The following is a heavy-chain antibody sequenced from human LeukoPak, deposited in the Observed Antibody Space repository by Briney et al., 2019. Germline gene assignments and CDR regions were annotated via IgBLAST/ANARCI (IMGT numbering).Heavy chain of an antibody. CDR3: AKDRGIMVVVPHDAFDI. Sequence: GGSLRLSCAASGFTFSSYSMNWVRQAPGKGLEWVSYISSSSSTIYYADSVKGRFTISRDNAKNSLYLQMNSLRAEDTSVYYCAKDRGIMVVVPHDAFDIWGQGTMVTVSS. V-gene: IGHV3-48*04. J-gene: IGHJ3*02. CDR2: ISSSSSTI. CDR1: GFTFSSYS. D-gene: IGHD3-22*01.